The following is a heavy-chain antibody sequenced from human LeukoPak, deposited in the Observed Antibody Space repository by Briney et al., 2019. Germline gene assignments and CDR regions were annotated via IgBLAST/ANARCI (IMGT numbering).Heavy chain of an antibody. CDR3: ARESGVLYYDSSGYLNWFDP. Sequence: ASVKLSCKASGYTFTSYGISWVRKAPGQGLGWMGWSSAYNGNTNYAQKLQGRVTMTTDTSTSTAYMELRSLRSDDTAVYYCARESGVLYYDSSGYLNWFDPWGQGTLVTVSS. D-gene: IGHD3-22*01. J-gene: IGHJ5*02. V-gene: IGHV1-18*01. CDR1: GYTFTSYG. CDR2: SSAYNGNT.